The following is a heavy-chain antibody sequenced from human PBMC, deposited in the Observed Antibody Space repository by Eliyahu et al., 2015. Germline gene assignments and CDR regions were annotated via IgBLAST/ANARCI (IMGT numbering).Heavy chain of an antibody. J-gene: IGHJ5*02. D-gene: IGHD3-10*01. V-gene: IGHV2-5*02. CDR3: AHAPIHPMVRGADGNWFDP. CDR2: IYWDDDK. CDR1: GFSLSTSGVG. Sequence: QITLXESGPTLVXPTQTLTLTCTFSGFSLSTSGVGVGWIRQPPGKALEWLALIYWDDDKRYXPSLKSRLTITKDTSKNQVVLXMTNMDPVDTATYYCAHAPIHPMVRGADGNWFDPWGQGTLVTVSS.